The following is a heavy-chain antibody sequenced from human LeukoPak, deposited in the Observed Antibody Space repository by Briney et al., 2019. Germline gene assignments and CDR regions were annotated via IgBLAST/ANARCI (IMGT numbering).Heavy chain of an antibody. D-gene: IGHD6-6*01. Sequence: GESLKISCEGSGYSFNTYWIAWLRQMPGKGLEWMGIIYPGDSDTRYSPSFQGQVTISGDKSINTAYLQWNSLKVSDTAMYYCARPRIPGSSSPPFDYWGQGTLVTVSS. CDR3: ARPRIPGSSSPPFDY. CDR2: IYPGDSDT. J-gene: IGHJ4*01. V-gene: IGHV5-51*01. CDR1: GYSFNTYW.